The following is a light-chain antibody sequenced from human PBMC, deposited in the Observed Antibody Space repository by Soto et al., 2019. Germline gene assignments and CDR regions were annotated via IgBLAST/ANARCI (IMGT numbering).Light chain of an antibody. CDR3: QQYRNWPLT. J-gene: IGKJ4*01. CDR2: GAS. V-gene: IGKV3-15*01. Sequence: EIVMTQSPATLSVSPGERATLSCRASQSVGNNLAWYRQKSGQAPRLLIYGASTRATGIPARFSGSVSGTEFTLTIDSLQSDDFAVYLCQQYRNWPLTFGGGTKVEIK. CDR1: QSVGNN.